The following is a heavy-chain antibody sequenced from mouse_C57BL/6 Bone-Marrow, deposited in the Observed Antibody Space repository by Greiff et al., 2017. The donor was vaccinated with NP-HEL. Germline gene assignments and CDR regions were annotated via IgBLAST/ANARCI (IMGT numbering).Heavy chain of an antibody. D-gene: IGHD2-2*01. CDR2: IYPGDGDT. CDR1: GYAFSSYW. CDR3: ARWGMVTYYFDY. Sequence: VQLQQSGAELVKPGASVKISCKASGYAFSSYWMNWVKQRPGKGLEWIGQIYPGDGDTNYNGKFKGKATLTADKSSSTAYMQLSSLTSEDSAVYFCARWGMVTYYFDYWGQGTTLTVSS. J-gene: IGHJ2*01. V-gene: IGHV1-80*01.